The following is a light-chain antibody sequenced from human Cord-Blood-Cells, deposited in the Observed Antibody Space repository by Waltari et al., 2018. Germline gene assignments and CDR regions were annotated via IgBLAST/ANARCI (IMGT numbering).Light chain of an antibody. CDR3: QSYDSSLSGVV. Sequence: QPVLTQPPSVSGAPGQGVTISCTGSSSNIRAGYDVHRYQQLPGTDPKLLIYGNSNRPSGVPDRFSGSKSGTSASLAITGLQAEDEADYYCQSYDSSLSGVVFGGGTKLTVL. CDR1: SSNIRAGYD. CDR2: GNS. V-gene: IGLV1-40*01. J-gene: IGLJ2*01.